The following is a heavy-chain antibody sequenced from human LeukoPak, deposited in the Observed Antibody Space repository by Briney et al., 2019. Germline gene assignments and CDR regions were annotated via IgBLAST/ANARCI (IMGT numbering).Heavy chain of an antibody. CDR3: ARGVYDFWSGPYYMDV. D-gene: IGHD3-3*01. J-gene: IGHJ6*03. Sequence: SETLSLTCAVYGGSFSGYYWSWIRQPPGKGLEWIGEINHSGSTNYNPSLKSRVTISVDTSKNQFSLKLSPVTAADTAAYYCARGVYDFWSGPYYMDVWGKGTTVTVSS. CDR2: INHSGST. V-gene: IGHV4-34*01. CDR1: GGSFSGYY.